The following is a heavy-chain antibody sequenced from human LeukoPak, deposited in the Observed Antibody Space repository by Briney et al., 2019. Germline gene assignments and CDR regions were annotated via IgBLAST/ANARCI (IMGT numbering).Heavy chain of an antibody. Sequence: GRSLRLSCAASGFTFSSYGMHWVRQAPGKGLEGVAVISYDGSNKYYADSVKGRSTISRDNSKNTLYLQMNSLRAEDTAVYYCAKDGDSYYFDYWGQGTLVTVSS. V-gene: IGHV3-30*18. CDR3: AKDGDSYYFDY. CDR2: ISYDGSNK. D-gene: IGHD7-27*01. CDR1: GFTFSSYG. J-gene: IGHJ4*02.